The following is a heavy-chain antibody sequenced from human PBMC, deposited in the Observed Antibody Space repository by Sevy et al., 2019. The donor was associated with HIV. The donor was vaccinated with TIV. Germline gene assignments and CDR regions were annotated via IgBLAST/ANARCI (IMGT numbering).Heavy chain of an antibody. V-gene: IGHV1-2*02. CDR2: INPNSGGT. D-gene: IGHD2-15*01. Sequence: ASVKVSCKASGYTFTGYYMHWVRQAPGQGLEWMGWINPNSGGTNYAQKFQGRVTMTRDTSISTAYMELSRLRSDDTAGYYCARTPGGKDCSGGSCDYYYGMDVWGQGTTVTVSS. CDR3: ARTPGGKDCSGGSCDYYYGMDV. CDR1: GYTFTGYY. J-gene: IGHJ6*02.